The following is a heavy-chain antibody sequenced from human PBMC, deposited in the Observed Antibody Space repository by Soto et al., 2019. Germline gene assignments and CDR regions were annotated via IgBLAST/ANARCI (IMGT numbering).Heavy chain of an antibody. CDR1: GGSISSGGYY. J-gene: IGHJ6*02. CDR3: ARDRNCSGGSCYGIRYYYYGMDV. Sequence: QVQLQESGPGLVKPSQTLSLTCTVSGGSISSGGYYWSWIRQHPGKGLEWIGYIYYSGSTYYNPSLKSRVIISVDTSKNQFSLQLSSVTAADTAVYYCARDRNCSGGSCYGIRYYYYGMDVWGQGTTVTVSS. D-gene: IGHD2-15*01. V-gene: IGHV4-31*03. CDR2: IYYSGST.